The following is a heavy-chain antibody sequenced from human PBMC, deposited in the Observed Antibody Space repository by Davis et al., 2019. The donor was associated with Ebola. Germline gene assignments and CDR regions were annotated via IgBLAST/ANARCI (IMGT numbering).Heavy chain of an antibody. CDR2: IDPSDSYT. V-gene: IGHV5-10-1*01. J-gene: IGHJ6*02. CDR1: GYSFTSYW. CDR3: ARRRYYYYGMDV. Sequence: GESLKISCKGSGYSFTSYWIGWVRQMPGKGLEWMGRIDPSDSYTNYRPSFQGHVTISADKSISTAYLQWSSLKASDTAMYYCARRRYYYYGMDVWGQGTTVTVSS.